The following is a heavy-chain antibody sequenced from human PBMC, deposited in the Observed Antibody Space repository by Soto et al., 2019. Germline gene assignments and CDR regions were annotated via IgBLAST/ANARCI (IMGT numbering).Heavy chain of an antibody. CDR1: GYTFTSYG. Sequence: QVQLVQSGGEVKKPGTSVKVSCKASGYTFTSYGISWVRQAPGQGLEWMGWISGYNGNTNYAQKFQGRVTMTTDTSTTAAYMELRSLSYDDTAVYYCARMGDVPYYYYGLDVWGPGTTVTVSS. D-gene: IGHD3-16*01. CDR3: ARMGDVPYYYYGLDV. V-gene: IGHV1-18*01. CDR2: ISGYNGNT. J-gene: IGHJ6*02.